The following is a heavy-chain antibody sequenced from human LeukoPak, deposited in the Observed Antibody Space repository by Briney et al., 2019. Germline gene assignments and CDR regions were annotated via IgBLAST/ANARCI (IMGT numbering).Heavy chain of an antibody. Sequence: PGRSLRLSCAASGFTFDDYATHWVRQAPGKGLEWVSGISWNSGSIGYADSVKGRFTISRDNAKNSLYLQMNSLRAEDTAVYYCARGGPHSYGYKRFDYWGQGTLVTVSS. V-gene: IGHV3-9*01. CDR1: GFTFDDYA. CDR3: ARGGPHSYGYKRFDY. D-gene: IGHD5-18*01. J-gene: IGHJ4*02. CDR2: ISWNSGSI.